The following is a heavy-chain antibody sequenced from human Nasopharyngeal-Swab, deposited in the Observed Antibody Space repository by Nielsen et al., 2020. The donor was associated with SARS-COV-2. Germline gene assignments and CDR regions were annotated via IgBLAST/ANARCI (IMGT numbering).Heavy chain of an antibody. Sequence: ETLSLTCAASGFAFSDYSMDWVRQAPGKGLEWVSYITSSSSTRYYADSVKGRFTVSRDNAKNSLYLQMSSLRDEDTAVYYCAREFEATGATYLDYWGLGTLVTVSS. CDR2: ITSSSSTR. D-gene: IGHD1-26*01. V-gene: IGHV3-48*02. CDR3: AREFEATGATYLDY. J-gene: IGHJ4*02. CDR1: GFAFSDYS.